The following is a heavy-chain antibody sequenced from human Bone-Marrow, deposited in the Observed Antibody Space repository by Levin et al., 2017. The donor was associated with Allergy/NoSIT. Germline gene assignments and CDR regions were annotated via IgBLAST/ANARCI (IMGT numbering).Heavy chain of an antibody. D-gene: IGHD3-10*01. CDR3: AKGSLLLLWFGETTPDY. CDR2: ISGSGGST. CDR1: GFTFSSYA. J-gene: IGHJ4*02. V-gene: IGHV3-23*01. Sequence: PGGSLRLSCAASGFTFSSYAMSWVRQAPGKGLEWVSAISGSGGSTYYADSVKGRFTISRDNSKNTLYLQMNSLRAEDTAVYYCAKGSLLLLWFGETTPDYWGQGTLVTVSS.